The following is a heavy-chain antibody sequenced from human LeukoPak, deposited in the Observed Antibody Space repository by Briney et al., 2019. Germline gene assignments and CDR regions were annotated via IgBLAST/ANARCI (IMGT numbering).Heavy chain of an antibody. Sequence: ASVKVSCKASGGTFSSYAISWVRQAPGQGLEWMGGIIPIFGTANYAQKFQGRVTITTDESTSTAYMELSSLRSEDTAVYYCASKYRSWMATINWGQGTLVTVSS. CDR1: GGTFSSYA. V-gene: IGHV1-69*05. CDR2: IIPIFGTA. D-gene: IGHD5-24*01. CDR3: ASKYRSWMATIN. J-gene: IGHJ4*02.